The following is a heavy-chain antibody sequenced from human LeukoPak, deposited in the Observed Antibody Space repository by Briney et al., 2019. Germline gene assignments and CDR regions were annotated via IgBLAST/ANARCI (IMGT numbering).Heavy chain of an antibody. CDR3: ARVSPHPYGDSGHFDH. Sequence: PSETLSLTCTVSGGSISSGDYYWSWIRQPPGKGLEWIGYIYYSGSTYYNPSLKSRVTISVDTSKNQFSLKLSSVTAADTAVYYCARVSPHPYGDSGHFDHWGQGTLVTVSS. V-gene: IGHV4-30-4*01. CDR1: GGSISSGDYY. J-gene: IGHJ4*02. D-gene: IGHD4-17*01. CDR2: IYYSGST.